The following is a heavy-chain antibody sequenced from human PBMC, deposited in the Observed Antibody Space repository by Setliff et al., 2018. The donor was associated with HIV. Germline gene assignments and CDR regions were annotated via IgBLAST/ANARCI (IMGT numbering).Heavy chain of an antibody. D-gene: IGHD3-22*01. J-gene: IGHJ3*02. Sequence: GGSLRLSCAASGFTFSNAWMSWVRQAPGKGLEWVGRIKSKTDGGTTDYAAPVKGRFTISRDDSKNTLYLQLNSLRAEDTAVYYCAKVAGYYYDSSGYRRMDAFDIWGQGTMVTVSS. V-gene: IGHV3-15*01. CDR1: GFTFSNAW. CDR2: IKSKTDGGTT. CDR3: AKVAGYYYDSSGYRRMDAFDI.